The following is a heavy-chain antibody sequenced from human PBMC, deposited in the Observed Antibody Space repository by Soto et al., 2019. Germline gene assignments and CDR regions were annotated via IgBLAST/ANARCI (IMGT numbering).Heavy chain of an antibody. D-gene: IGHD2-15*01. CDR3: ARDRGGGYYYYYMDV. CDR1: GFTVSSNY. J-gene: IGHJ6*03. CDR2: IYSGGST. V-gene: IGHV3-66*01. Sequence: GGSLRLSCAASGFTVSSNYMSWVRQAPGKGLEWVSVIYSGGSTYYADSVKGRFTISRDNSKNTLYLQMNSLRAEDTAVYYCARDRGGGYYYYYMDVWGKGTTLTVSS.